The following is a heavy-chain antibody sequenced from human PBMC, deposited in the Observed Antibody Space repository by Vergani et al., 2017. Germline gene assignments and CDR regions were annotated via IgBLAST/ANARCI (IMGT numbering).Heavy chain of an antibody. CDR3: ARDWYKLDSSGYYADAFDI. CDR2: IYTSGST. D-gene: IGHD3-22*01. CDR1: GGSISSYY. Sequence: QVQLQESGPGLVKPSETLSLTCTVSGGSISSYYWSWIRQPAGKGLEWIGRIYTSGSTNYNPSLKSRVTMSVDTSKNQFSLKLSSVTAADTAVYYCARDWYKLDSSGYYADAFDIWGQGTMVTVSS. J-gene: IGHJ3*02. V-gene: IGHV4-4*07.